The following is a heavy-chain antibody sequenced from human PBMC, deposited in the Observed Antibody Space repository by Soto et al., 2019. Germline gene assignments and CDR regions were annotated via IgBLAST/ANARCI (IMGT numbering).Heavy chain of an antibody. J-gene: IGHJ4*02. D-gene: IGHD6-13*01. CDR2: IYYSGGT. Sequence: SETLSLTCTVSGGSISSSSYYWGWIRQPPGKGLEWIGTIYYSGGTYYNPSLKSRVTISVDTSKNQFSLKLSSVTAADTAVYYCARRGKEATGSYSFDYWGQGTLVTVSS. V-gene: IGHV4-39*01. CDR3: ARRGKEATGSYSFDY. CDR1: GGSISSSSYY.